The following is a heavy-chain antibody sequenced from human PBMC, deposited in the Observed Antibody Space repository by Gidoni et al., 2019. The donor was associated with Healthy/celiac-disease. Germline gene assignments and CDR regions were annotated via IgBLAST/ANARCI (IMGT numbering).Heavy chain of an antibody. V-gene: IGHV3-30-3*01. CDR2: ISYDGSNK. J-gene: IGHJ6*02. D-gene: IGHD3-22*01. Sequence: QVQLVASGGGVVQPGRSLRLSCAASGFPFSSYAMHWVRPAPGKGLEWVAVISYDGSNKYYADSVKGRFTISRDNSKNTLYLQMNSLRAEDTAVYYCARDPFYYYDSSGYYLPEGTYYYGMDVWGQGTTVTVSS. CDR3: ARDPFYYYDSSGYYLPEGTYYYGMDV. CDR1: GFPFSSYA.